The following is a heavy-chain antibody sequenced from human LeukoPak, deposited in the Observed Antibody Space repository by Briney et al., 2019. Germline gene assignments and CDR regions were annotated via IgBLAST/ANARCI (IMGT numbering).Heavy chain of an antibody. CDR1: GGSTNTYC. V-gene: IGHV4-4*07. CDR3: ARDRSGYSEYYFDY. Sequence: SETLSLTCTVSGGSTNTYCWSWIRQPAEKGLEWIGRIYPSGGSYYNPYLKRRVTISIDESKNQFSLRLTSVTAADTAVYYCARDRSGYSEYYFDYWGQGSLVTVSS. D-gene: IGHD5-12*01. CDR2: IYPSGGS. J-gene: IGHJ4*02.